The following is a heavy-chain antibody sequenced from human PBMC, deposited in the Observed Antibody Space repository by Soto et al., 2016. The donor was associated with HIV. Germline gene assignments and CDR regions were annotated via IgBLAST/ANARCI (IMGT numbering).Heavy chain of an antibody. J-gene: IGHJ6*02. D-gene: IGHD3-10*01. V-gene: IGHV3-73*01. CDR1: GFTFSGSA. Sequence: EVQLVESGGGLVQPGGSLKLSCAASGFTFSGSAMHWVRQASGKGLEWVGRIRTKGNSSATAYAESVKGRFTISRDDSKNTAYLQMNSLKTEDTAVYYCTRHSYGSGTYYNLRGYYGMDVWGQGTTVTVSS. CDR2: IRTKGNSSAT. CDR3: TRHSYGSGTYYNLRGYYGMDV.